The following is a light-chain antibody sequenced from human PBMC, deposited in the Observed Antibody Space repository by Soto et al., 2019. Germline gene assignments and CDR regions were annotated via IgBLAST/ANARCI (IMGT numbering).Light chain of an antibody. CDR1: SSDVGGSNY. J-gene: IGLJ2*01. Sequence: QSALTQPASVSGSPGQSITISCSGTSSDVGGSNYVSWYQQHPGEAPKLIIYDVSYRPSGVSNRFSGSKSGNTASLTISGHQAEDEAHYFCSSYTSSAPGVLFGGGTKLTVL. CDR2: DVS. V-gene: IGLV2-14*03. CDR3: SSYTSSAPGVL.